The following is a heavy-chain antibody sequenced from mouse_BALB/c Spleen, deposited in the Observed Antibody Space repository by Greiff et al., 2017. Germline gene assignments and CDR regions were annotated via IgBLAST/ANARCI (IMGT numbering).Heavy chain of an antibody. CDR3: ARENYPLAMDY. Sequence: VQLVESGPGLVAPSQSLSITCTVSGFSLTSYGVHWVRQPPGKGLEWLGVIWAGGSTNYNSALMSRLSISKDNSKSQVFLKMNSLQTDDTAMYYCARENYPLAMDYWGQETSVTVSS. J-gene: IGHJ4*01. CDR1: GFSLTSYG. V-gene: IGHV2-9*02. D-gene: IGHD2-1*01. CDR2: IWAGGST.